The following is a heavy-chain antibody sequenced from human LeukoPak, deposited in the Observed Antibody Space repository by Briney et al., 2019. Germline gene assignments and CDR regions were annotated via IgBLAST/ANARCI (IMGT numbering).Heavy chain of an antibody. Sequence: PSETLSLTCAVYGGSFSGYYWSWIRQPPGKGLEWIGEINHSGSTNYNPSLKSRVTISVDTSKNQFSLELSSVTAADTAVYYCARANYYGSGPETFDIWGQGTMVTVSS. CDR1: GGSFSGYY. D-gene: IGHD3-10*01. CDR2: INHSGST. J-gene: IGHJ3*02. V-gene: IGHV4-34*01. CDR3: ARANYYGSGPETFDI.